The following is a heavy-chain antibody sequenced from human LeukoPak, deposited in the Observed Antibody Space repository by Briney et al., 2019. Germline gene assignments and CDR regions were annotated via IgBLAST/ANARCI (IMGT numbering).Heavy chain of an antibody. CDR1: GGSISSYY. Sequence: PSETLSLTCTVSGGSISSYYWSWIRQPPGKGLEWIGYIYYSGSTNYNPSLKSRVTISVDTSRNQFSLKVSSVTAADAAVYYCARDRGVYGTSWSTPYYGMDVWGRGTTVTVSS. V-gene: IGHV4-59*01. D-gene: IGHD6-13*01. CDR2: IYYSGST. CDR3: ARDRGVYGTSWSTPYYGMDV. J-gene: IGHJ6*02.